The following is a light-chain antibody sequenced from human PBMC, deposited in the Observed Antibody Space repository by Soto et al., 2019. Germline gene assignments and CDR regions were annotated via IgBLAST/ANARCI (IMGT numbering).Light chain of an antibody. CDR1: SSDVGGYNY. CDR2: EVS. Sequence: QSALTQPASVSGSPGQSITISCTGTSSDVGGYNYVSWYQQHPGKAPKLIIYEVSNRPSGVSNRFSGSKSDNTASLTISGLQAEDEADYYCSSYTSSNTYGFGTGTKLTV. J-gene: IGLJ1*01. V-gene: IGLV2-14*01. CDR3: SSYTSSNTYG.